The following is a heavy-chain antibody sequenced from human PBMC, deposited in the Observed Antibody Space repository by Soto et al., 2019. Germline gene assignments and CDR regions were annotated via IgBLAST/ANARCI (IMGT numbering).Heavy chain of an antibody. Sequence: QVQLVQSGAEVMQPGSSVRVSCKASGGTFSSYAISWVRQAPGQGLEWMGGIIPIFGTADYAQKFQGRVRIAADESTTTAYMELCSLRSEYTAVYFCARDKDRVGLGGNYFYGMDVW. CDR1: GGTFSSYA. CDR2: IIPIFGTA. CDR3: ARDKDRVGLGGNYFYGMDV. J-gene: IGHJ6*01. D-gene: IGHD2-15*01. V-gene: IGHV1-69*12.